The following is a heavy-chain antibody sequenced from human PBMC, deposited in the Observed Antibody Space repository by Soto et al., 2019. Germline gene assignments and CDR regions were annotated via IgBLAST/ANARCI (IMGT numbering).Heavy chain of an antibody. CDR1: GFTFSSYA. CDR2: ISGSGGST. D-gene: IGHD1-26*01. Sequence: EVQLLESGGGLVQPGGSLRLSCAASGFTFSSYAMSWVRQAPGKGLEWVSAISGSGGSTYYADSVKGRFTISRDNSKNPLYLQMNSLRAEDTAVYYCATTPGGSYYDDYAFDIWGQGTMVTVSS. J-gene: IGHJ3*02. V-gene: IGHV3-23*01. CDR3: ATTPGGSYYDDYAFDI.